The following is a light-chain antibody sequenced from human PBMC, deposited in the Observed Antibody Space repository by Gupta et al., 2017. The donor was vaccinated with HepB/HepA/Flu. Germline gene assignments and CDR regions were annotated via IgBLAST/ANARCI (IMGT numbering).Light chain of an antibody. CDR3: QQDDTTPLA. V-gene: IGKV4-1*01. CDR1: QSVLYSSNNKSY. J-gene: IGKJ5*01. CDR2: WAS. Sequence: DIVMTQSPDSLAVSLGERASINCKSSQSVLYSSNNKSYLAWYQQKPGQPPKLLIYWASTRESGVPDRFSGSGSGTDFTLTISSLQAEDVAVYYCQQDDTTPLAFGQGTRMEIK.